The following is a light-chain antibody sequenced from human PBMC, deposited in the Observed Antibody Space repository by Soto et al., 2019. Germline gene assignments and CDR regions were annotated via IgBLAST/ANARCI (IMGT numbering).Light chain of an antibody. CDR1: QSVSSSY. CDR3: QQYNSYPWT. J-gene: IGKJ1*01. CDR2: DAS. Sequence: EIVWAQSPGTLSMSPGERATLSCRASQSVSSSYLAWYQQKPGQAPRLLIYDASNRATGIPARFSGSGSGTEFTLTISSLQPDDFATYYCQQYNSYPWTFGQGTKVDIK. V-gene: IGKV3-20*01.